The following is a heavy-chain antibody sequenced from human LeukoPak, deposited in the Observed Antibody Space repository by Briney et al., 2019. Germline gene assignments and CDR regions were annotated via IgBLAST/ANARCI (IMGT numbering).Heavy chain of an antibody. Sequence: SETLSLTCAVSGGSLSTDNWWTWVRPPPGKGPEWIAEIHHSGNTNYNPSLKSRVTISIDKSKNQFSLKLTSVTAGDTAVYYCARGYYHDSKWGQGTLVTVSS. D-gene: IGHD3-22*01. V-gene: IGHV4-4*02. CDR1: GGSLSTDNW. CDR2: IHHSGNT. J-gene: IGHJ4*02. CDR3: ARGYYHDSK.